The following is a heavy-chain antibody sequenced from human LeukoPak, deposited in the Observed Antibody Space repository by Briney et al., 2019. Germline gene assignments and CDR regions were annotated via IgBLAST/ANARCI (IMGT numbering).Heavy chain of an antibody. CDR3: ARAVDC. CDR2: INHSGST. Sequence: PSETLSLTCAVYGGSFSGYYWLWIRQPPGKGLEWIGEINHSGSTNYNPSLKTRVTISVDTPKKQFSLKLTSVTAADTAVYYCARAVDCWGQGTLVTVSS. J-gene: IGHJ4*02. V-gene: IGHV4-34*01. CDR1: GGSFSGYY.